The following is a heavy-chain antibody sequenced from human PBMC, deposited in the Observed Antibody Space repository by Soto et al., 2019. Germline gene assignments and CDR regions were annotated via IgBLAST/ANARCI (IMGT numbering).Heavy chain of an antibody. Sequence: PSESLSLTCPVSGCSMNTFYWSWVRQPAGKGLEWIGRIFSSGSTSFNPSLESRVAMSVDTSKNHFSLNLSSVTAADMAVYYCAREGSYSAYNFAHGIQLWSFDFWGQGALVTVSS. CDR3: AREGSYSAYNFAHGIQLWSFDF. V-gene: IGHV4-4*07. J-gene: IGHJ4*02. D-gene: IGHD5-12*01. CDR1: GCSMNTFY. CDR2: IFSSGST.